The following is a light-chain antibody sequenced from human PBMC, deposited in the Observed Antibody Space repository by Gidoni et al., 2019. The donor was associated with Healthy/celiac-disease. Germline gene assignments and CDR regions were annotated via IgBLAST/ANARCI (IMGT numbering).Light chain of an antibody. CDR3: MQALQTPWT. J-gene: IGKJ1*01. Sequence: DIVMIQSPLSLPVTPGEPASISRRSSQSLLHSNGYNYLDWYLQKPGQSPQLLIYLGSNRASGVPDRFSGSGSGTDFTLKISRVEAEDVGVYYCMQALQTPWTFGQGTKVEIK. CDR1: QSLLHSNGYNY. V-gene: IGKV2-28*01. CDR2: LGS.